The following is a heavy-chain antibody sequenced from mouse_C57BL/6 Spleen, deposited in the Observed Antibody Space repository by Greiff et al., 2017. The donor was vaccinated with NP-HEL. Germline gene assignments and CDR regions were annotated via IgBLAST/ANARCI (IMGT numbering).Heavy chain of an antibody. J-gene: IGHJ1*03. CDR1: GFNIKNTY. V-gene: IGHV14-3*01. CDR2: IDPANGNT. D-gene: IGHD2-4*01. CDR3: ARDDYEGVGGGWYFDV. Sequence: EVQLQQSVAELVRPGASVKLSCTASGFNIKNTYMHWVKQRPEQGLEWIGRIDPANGNTKYAPKFQGKAPITADTSSNTAYLQLSSLTSEDTASYYCARDDYEGVGGGWYFDVWGTGTTVTVSS.